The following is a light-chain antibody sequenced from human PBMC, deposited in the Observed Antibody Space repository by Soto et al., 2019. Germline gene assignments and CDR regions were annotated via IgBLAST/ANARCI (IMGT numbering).Light chain of an antibody. Sequence: DIQMTQSPSSLSASVGDRVTITCRASQSISNYLNWFQQKPGHPPKLLIYAASILQSGVPSRFSGRGSGADFTLTISSLQPEDFATYYRQQTYSSPETFGQGTKVEI. CDR2: AAS. CDR1: QSISNY. CDR3: QQTYSSPET. V-gene: IGKV1-39*01. J-gene: IGKJ1*01.